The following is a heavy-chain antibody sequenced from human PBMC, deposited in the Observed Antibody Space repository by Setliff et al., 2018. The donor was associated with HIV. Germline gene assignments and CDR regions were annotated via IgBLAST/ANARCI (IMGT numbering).Heavy chain of an antibody. CDR1: GDTFTSYD. V-gene: IGHV1-8*02. J-gene: IGHJ4*02. Sequence: ASVKVSCKTSGDTFTSYDINWVRQAAGHGLEWMGWMTPYSGNTGYAQKFQGRVTLTRDTSISTAYMEVSNLRSDDTAVYYCATDDYNGDSFDNWGQGTLVTVSS. D-gene: IGHD4-4*01. CDR2: MTPYSGNT. CDR3: ATDDYNGDSFDN.